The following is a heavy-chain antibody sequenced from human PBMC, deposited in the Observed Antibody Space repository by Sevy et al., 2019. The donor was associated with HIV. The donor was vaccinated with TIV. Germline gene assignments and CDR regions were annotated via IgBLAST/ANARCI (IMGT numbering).Heavy chain of an antibody. CDR2: MNPNSGKT. V-gene: IGHV1-8*01. D-gene: IGHD2-15*01. J-gene: IGHJ5*02. CDR3: ARGLVVVAASPGYWFDP. Sequence: ASVKVSCKASGYTFTSYDINWVRQATGQGLEWMGWMNPNSGKTGYAQKFQGRVTMTRNTSISTAYMELSSLRSEDTAVYYCARGLVVVAASPGYWFDPWGQGTLVTVSS. CDR1: GYTFTSYD.